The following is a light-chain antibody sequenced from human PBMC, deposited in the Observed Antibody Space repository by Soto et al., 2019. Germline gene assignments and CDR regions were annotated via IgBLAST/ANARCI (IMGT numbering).Light chain of an antibody. J-gene: IGKJ4*01. CDR3: QQYNSYSPLT. CDR1: QSISSW. CDR2: DAS. Sequence: EIQMTQSPSTLSASVGDRVTITCRASQSISSWLAWYQQKPGKAPKLLIYDASSLESGVPSRFSCSGSGTEFTLTISSLQPDDFAPYYCQQYNSYSPLTFGGGTKVEIK. V-gene: IGKV1-5*01.